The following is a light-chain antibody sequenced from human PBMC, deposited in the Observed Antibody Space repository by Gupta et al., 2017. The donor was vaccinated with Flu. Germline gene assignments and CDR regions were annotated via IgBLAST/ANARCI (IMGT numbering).Light chain of an antibody. CDR3: AAWDDSQSGS. CDR1: RANNGTYF. V-gene: IGLV1-47*01. CDR2: KNN. J-gene: IGLJ2*01. Sequence: GSRANNGTYFGYWDQQCPGRAPTVLIDKNNQRPSGVPERFSGSKSGTSASRAISGLRPEDEADYYCAAWDDSQSGSFGGGTRLTVL.